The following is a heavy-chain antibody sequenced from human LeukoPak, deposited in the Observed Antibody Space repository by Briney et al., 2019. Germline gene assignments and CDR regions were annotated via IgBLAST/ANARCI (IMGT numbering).Heavy chain of an antibody. V-gene: IGHV3-48*01. Sequence: HPGRSLRLSCAASEFALSNDHINWVRQASGKRPEWVSYRSSRNEAIYYAESVKGRFTISRDNARNSLFLQMNSLRAEDTAVYYCARDGMRGYEMDVWGQGTTVTVSS. CDR1: EFALSNDH. CDR2: RSSRNEAI. J-gene: IGHJ6*02. D-gene: IGHD2-8*01. CDR3: ARDGMRGYEMDV.